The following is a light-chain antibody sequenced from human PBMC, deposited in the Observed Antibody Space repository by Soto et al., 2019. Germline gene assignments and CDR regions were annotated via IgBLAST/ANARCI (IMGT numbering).Light chain of an antibody. Sequence: QSALTQPASVSGSPGQSITISCTGTSSDVGRYNYVSWYQHHPGKAPKLMIYEVNNRPSGVSNRFSGSKSGNTASLTISGLQAEDEADYYCSSYTISNTYVFGTGTRSPS. V-gene: IGLV2-14*01. CDR3: SSYTISNTYV. CDR1: SSDVGRYNY. CDR2: EVN. J-gene: IGLJ1*01.